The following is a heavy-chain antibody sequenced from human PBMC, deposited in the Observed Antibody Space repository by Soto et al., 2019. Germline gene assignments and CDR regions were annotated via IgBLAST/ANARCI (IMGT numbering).Heavy chain of an antibody. Sequence: SETLSLTCAVYGGSFSGYYWSWIRQPPGKGLEWIGEINHSGSTNYNPSLKSRLTMSVDTSKNQFSLRLSSVTAADTAVYYCARLKYYYESSGSPYVSYFDYWGQGALVTVSS. CDR2: INHSGST. CDR1: GGSFSGYY. D-gene: IGHD3-22*01. J-gene: IGHJ4*02. V-gene: IGHV4-34*01. CDR3: ARLKYYYESSGSPYVSYFDY.